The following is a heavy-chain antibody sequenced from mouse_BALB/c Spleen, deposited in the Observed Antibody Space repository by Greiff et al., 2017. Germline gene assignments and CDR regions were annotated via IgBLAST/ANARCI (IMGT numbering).Heavy chain of an antibody. Sequence: QVQLQQSGPQLVRPGASVKISCKASGYSFTSYWMHWVKQRPGQGLEWIGMIDPSDSETRLNQKFKDKATLTVDKSSSTAYMQLSSPTSEDSAVYYCARRGCDYDYYAMYYWGQGTSVTVSS. CDR1: GYSFTSYW. CDR2: IDPSDSET. V-gene: IGHV1S127*01. J-gene: IGHJ4*01. D-gene: IGHD1-1*02. CDR3: ARRGCDYDYYAMYY.